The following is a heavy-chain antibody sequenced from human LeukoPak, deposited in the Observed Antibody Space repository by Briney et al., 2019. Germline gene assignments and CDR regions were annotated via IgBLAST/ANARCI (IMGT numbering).Heavy chain of an antibody. D-gene: IGHD3-9*01. CDR3: ARDYVIMSRPGFDY. J-gene: IGHJ4*02. V-gene: IGHV3-30*04. Sequence: GGSLRLSCAASGFTFSRYAVHWVRQAPGKGLEWGAVISYDGSNKYYADSVKGRFTISRDNSKHTLYLQMNSLRDEDTAVYYCARDYVIMSRPGFDYWGQGTLVTVSS. CDR2: ISYDGSNK. CDR1: GFTFSRYA.